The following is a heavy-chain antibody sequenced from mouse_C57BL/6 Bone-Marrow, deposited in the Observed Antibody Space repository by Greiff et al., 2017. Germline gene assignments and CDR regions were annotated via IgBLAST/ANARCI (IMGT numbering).Heavy chain of an antibody. Sequence: DVQLVESGGGLVKPGGSLKLSCAASGFTFSSYAMSWVRQTPEKRLEWVATISDGGSYTFYPDNVKGRFTISRDNAKNNLYLQMSHLKSEDTAMYYCARGLRWGYFDVWGTGTTVTVSS. CDR1: GFTFSSYA. CDR3: ARGLRWGYFDV. CDR2: ISDGGSYT. V-gene: IGHV5-4*01. D-gene: IGHD1-1*01. J-gene: IGHJ1*03.